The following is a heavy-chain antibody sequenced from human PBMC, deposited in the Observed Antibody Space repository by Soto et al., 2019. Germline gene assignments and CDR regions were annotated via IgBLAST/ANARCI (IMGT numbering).Heavy chain of an antibody. CDR2: INPNSGGT. V-gene: IGHV1-2*02. D-gene: IGHD2-21*02. Sequence: ASVKVSCTASGYTFTVYYMHWVRQAPGQGLEWMGWINPNSGGTNYAQKFQGQVTMSADKSTSTAYLQWSSLKASDTAMYYCARRSYCDGDCTRRPYDYYGMDVWGQGTTVTVSS. CDR3: ARRSYCDGDCTRRPYDYYGMDV. J-gene: IGHJ6*02. CDR1: GYTFTVYY.